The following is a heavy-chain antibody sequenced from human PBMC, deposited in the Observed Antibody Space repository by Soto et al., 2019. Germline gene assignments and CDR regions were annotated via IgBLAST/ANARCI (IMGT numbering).Heavy chain of an antibody. V-gene: IGHV3-33*01. D-gene: IGHD6-19*01. CDR2: IWYDGSNK. CDR1: GFTFSSYG. CDR3: GRDHQWIVRFYFDF. J-gene: IGHJ4*01. Sequence: QVQLVESGGGVVQPGNSLRLSCAASGFTFSSYGMHWIRQAPGKGLEWVAGIWYDGSNKYYADSVKGRFTISRDNSKNTLYLQINSQRAEDTAVYYCGRDHQWIVRFYFDFCGHGTLVTVSS.